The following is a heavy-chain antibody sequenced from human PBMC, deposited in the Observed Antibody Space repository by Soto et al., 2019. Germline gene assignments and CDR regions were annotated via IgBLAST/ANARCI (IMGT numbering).Heavy chain of an antibody. CDR3: ARALTRGSGGSCYGGAFDI. D-gene: IGHD2-15*01. V-gene: IGHV1-69*01. Sequence: QVQLVQSGAEVKKPGSSVKVSCKASGGTFSSYAISWVRQAPGQGLEWMGGISPIFGTANYAHKFQGRVTIAAAESTSTAYMELSSLRSEDTAVYYWARALTRGSGGSCYGGAFDIWGQGTMVTVSS. J-gene: IGHJ3*02. CDR1: GGTFSSYA. CDR2: ISPIFGTA.